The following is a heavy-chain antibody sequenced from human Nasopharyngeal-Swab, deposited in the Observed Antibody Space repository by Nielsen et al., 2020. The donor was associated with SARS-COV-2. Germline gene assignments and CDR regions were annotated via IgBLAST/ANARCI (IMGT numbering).Heavy chain of an antibody. CDR2: ISSSSSYI. Sequence: GESLKISCAASGFTFSSYSMNWVRQAPGKGLEWVSSISSSSSYIYYADSVKGRFTISRDNAKNSLYLQMNSLRAEDTAVYYCARDASNYGDYYYYYGMDVWGQGTTVTVSS. CDR1: GFTFSSYS. V-gene: IGHV3-21*04. D-gene: IGHD4-11*01. CDR3: ARDASNYGDYYYYYGMDV. J-gene: IGHJ6*02.